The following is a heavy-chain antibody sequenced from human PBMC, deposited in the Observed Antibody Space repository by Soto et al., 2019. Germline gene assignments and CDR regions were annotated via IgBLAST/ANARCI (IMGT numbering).Heavy chain of an antibody. J-gene: IGHJ4*01. D-gene: IGHD4-17*01. CDR2: INHSGDT. Sequence: SETLSITCAVYGGSFSDFYWNWIRQSPGKGLEWIGEINHSGDTNYNPSLKSRVTISVDTSKNQFSLQLNSVTATDTAVYYCASFYGDYVSYWGHGTLVTVSS. CDR3: ASFYGDYVSY. V-gene: IGHV4-34*01. CDR1: GGSFSDFY.